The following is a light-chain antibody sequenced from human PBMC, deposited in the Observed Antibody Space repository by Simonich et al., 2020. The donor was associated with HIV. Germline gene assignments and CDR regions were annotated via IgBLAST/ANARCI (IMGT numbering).Light chain of an antibody. Sequence: SYELTQPPSVSVSPGQTASITCSGDKLGDKFACWYQQKPGQSPELVIYQNAKLPSGIPERLSGSNSGNTATLTISRTQAMDEADYYCQAWDSSLRVVFGGGTKLTVL. J-gene: IGLJ2*01. V-gene: IGLV3-1*01. CDR2: QNA. CDR3: QAWDSSLRVV. CDR1: KLGDKF.